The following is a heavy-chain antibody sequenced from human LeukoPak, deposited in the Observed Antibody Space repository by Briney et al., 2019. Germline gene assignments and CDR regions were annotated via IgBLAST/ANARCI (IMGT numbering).Heavy chain of an antibody. J-gene: IGHJ5*02. CDR1: GYTFTGYY. D-gene: IGHD3-16*01. CDR2: INPNSGGT. V-gene: IGHV1-2*06. CDR3: AREGYDYVWGSLNWFDP. Sequence: ASVKVSCKASGYTFTGYYMRWVRQAPGQGLERMGRINPNSGGTNYAQKFQGRVTMTRDTSISTAYMELSRLRSDDTAVYYCAREGYDYVWGSLNWFDPWGQGTLVTVSS.